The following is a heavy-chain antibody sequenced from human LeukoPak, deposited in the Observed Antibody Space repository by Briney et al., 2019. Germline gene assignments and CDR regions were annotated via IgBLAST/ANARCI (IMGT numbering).Heavy chain of an antibody. Sequence: SETLFLTCTVSGDSISTGNYYWSWIRQPAGKGLEWIGRIYNSGSTNYNPSLKSRVTMSVDISKNQFSLKLSSVTAADTAVYYCARPLQYCSNTSCFAHWGQGTLVTVSS. CDR1: GDSISTGNYY. V-gene: IGHV4-61*02. CDR3: ARPLQYCSNTSCFAH. CDR2: IYNSGST. J-gene: IGHJ4*02. D-gene: IGHD2-2*01.